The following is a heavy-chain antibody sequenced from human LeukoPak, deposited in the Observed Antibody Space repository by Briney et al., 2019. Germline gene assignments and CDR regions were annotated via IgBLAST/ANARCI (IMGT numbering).Heavy chain of an antibody. J-gene: IGHJ4*02. D-gene: IGHD6-13*01. V-gene: IGHV4-34*01. CDR2: INHSGST. CDR3: ARGAATAFDY. CDR1: GGSFSGYY. Sequence: SETLSLTCAVYGGSFSGYYWSWIRQPPGKGLEWIGEINHSGSTNYNPSLKSRLTISVDTSKNQFSLKLSSVTAADTAVYYCARGAATAFDYWGQGTLVTVSS.